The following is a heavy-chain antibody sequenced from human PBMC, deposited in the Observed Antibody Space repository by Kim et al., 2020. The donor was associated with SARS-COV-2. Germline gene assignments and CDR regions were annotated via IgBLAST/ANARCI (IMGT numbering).Heavy chain of an antibody. J-gene: IGHJ4*02. CDR2: MNPKSGNT. Sequence: ASVKVSCKASGYALTNYDSTWVRQAPGQGLEFMGWMNPKSGNTGYAQKFQGRVTMTRNTSINTAYMELSSLRSEDTALYYCAREGSGSDYGGFDYWGQG. D-gene: IGHD1-26*01. CDR1: GYALTNYD. CDR3: AREGSGSDYGGFDY. V-gene: IGHV1-8*01.